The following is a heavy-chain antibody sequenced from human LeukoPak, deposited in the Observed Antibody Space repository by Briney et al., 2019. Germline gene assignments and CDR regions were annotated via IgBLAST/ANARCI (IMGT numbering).Heavy chain of an antibody. CDR1: GGTFSSYG. D-gene: IGHD3-22*01. CDR3: ARDPENYYDSSGYYSRGAFDI. Sequence: ASVKVSCKASGGTFSSYGISWVRQAPGQGLEWMGWISAYNGNTNYAQKLQGRVTMTTDTSTSTAYMELRSLRSDDTAVYYCARDPENYYDSSGYYSRGAFDIWGQGTMVTLSS. V-gene: IGHV1-18*01. J-gene: IGHJ3*02. CDR2: ISAYNGNT.